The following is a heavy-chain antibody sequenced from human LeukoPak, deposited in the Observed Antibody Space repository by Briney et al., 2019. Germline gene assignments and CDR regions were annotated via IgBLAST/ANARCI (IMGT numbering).Heavy chain of an antibody. CDR3: AREMYYYDSSGYYGLVY. CDR1: GYTFTSYY. V-gene: IGHV1-46*01. D-gene: IGHD3-22*01. CDR2: INPSGGST. Sequence: ASVKVSCKASGYTFTSYYMHWVRQAPGQGLEWMGIINPSGGSTSYAQKFQGRVTMTRDTSTSTVYMELSSLRSEDTAVYYCAREMYYYDSSGYYGLVYWGQGTLVTVSS. J-gene: IGHJ4*02.